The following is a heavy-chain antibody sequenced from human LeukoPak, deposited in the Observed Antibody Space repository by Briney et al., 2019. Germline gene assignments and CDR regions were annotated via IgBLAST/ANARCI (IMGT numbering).Heavy chain of an antibody. CDR3: ARERGGVVGGSLDAFDI. CDR2: ICSGGTT. J-gene: IGHJ3*02. Sequence: GGSLRLSCAASGFTVSSNYMSWVRQAPGKGLEWVSFICSGGTTYYADSVKGRFTISRDNSKNTLYLQMNSLRAEDTAVYYCARERGGVVGGSLDAFDIWGQGTMVTVSS. CDR1: GFTVSSNY. V-gene: IGHV3-53*01. D-gene: IGHD1-26*01.